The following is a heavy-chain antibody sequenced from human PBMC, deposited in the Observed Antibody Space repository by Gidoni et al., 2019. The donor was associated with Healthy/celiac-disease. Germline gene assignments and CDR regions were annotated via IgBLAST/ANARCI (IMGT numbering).Heavy chain of an antibody. CDR1: GFTFSSYA. CDR3: AKTQLWFGKLYYFDY. CDR2: IRGSGGST. J-gene: IGHJ4*02. V-gene: IGHV3-23*01. D-gene: IGHD3-10*01. Sequence: EVQLLESGGGLVQPGGSLRLSCAASGFTFSSYAMSWVRQAPGKGLEWVSAIRGSGGSTYYADSVKGRFTISRDNSKNTLYLQMNSLRAEDTAVYYCAKTQLWFGKLYYFDYWGQGTLVTVSS.